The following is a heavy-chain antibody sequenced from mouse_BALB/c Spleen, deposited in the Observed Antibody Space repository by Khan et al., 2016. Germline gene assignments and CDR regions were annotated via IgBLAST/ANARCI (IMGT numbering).Heavy chain of an antibody. CDR1: GFTFTDYY. CDR2: ISNKANGYTI. V-gene: IGHV7-3*02. J-gene: IGHJ4*01. Sequence: EVELVESGGGLVQPGGSLRLSCATSGFTFTDYYMSWVRQPPGKALEWLGFISNKANGYTIEYSASVKGRLTISRDNSQSILYLQMNTLRAEDSATYYCARLMHYYAMDYWGQGTSVTVSS. CDR3: ARLMHYYAMDY.